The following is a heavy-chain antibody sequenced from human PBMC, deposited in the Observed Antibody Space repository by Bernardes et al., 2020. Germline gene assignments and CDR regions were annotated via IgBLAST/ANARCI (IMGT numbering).Heavy chain of an antibody. J-gene: IGHJ6*02. V-gene: IGHV1-24*01. CDR1: GYTLTELS. CDR2: FDPEDGET. CDR3: ATAYCSSTSCGMHYYYGMDV. Sequence: ASVKVSCKVSGYTLTELSMHWVRQAPGKGLEWMGGFDPEDGETIYAQKFQGRVTMTEDTSTDTAYMELSSLRSEDTAVYYCATAYCSSTSCGMHYYYGMDVWGQGTTVTVSS. D-gene: IGHD2-2*01.